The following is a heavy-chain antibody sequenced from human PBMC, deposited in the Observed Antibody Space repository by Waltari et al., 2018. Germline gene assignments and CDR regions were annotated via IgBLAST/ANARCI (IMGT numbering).Heavy chain of an antibody. CDR2: FYPEDGET. J-gene: IGHJ4*02. D-gene: IGHD6-6*01. Sequence: QVQLVQSGAEVKKPGGSVKVSCTVSGYTLTDSSMHCVRQAPGKGLEWMGGFYPEDGETIYAQKFQGRVTMTEDTSTDTAYMELSSLRSEDTAVYYCATGIAAPGFDYWGQGTLVTVSS. V-gene: IGHV1-24*01. CDR1: GYTLTDSS. CDR3: ATGIAAPGFDY.